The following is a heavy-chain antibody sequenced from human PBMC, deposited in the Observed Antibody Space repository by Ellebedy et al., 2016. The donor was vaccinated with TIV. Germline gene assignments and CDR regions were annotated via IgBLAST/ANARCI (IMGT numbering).Heavy chain of an antibody. CDR3: ARDKYCSSTSCYDYGMDV. J-gene: IGHJ6*02. CDR2: INPNSGGT. D-gene: IGHD2-2*01. V-gene: IGHV1-2*02. Sequence: AASVKVSCKASGYTFTGYHIHWVRQAPGQGLEWMGWINPNSGGTNYAQKFQGRVTITADESTSTAYMELSSLRSEDTAVYYCARDKYCSSTSCYDYGMDVWGQGTTVTVSS. CDR1: GYTFTGYH.